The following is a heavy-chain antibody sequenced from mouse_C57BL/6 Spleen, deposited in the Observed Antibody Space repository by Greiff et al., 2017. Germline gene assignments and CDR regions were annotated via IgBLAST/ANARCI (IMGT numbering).Heavy chain of an antibody. D-gene: IGHD1-1*01. V-gene: IGHV1-55*01. CDR2: IYPGSGST. Sequence: VQLQQPGAELVKPGASVKMSCKASGYTFTSYWITWVKQRPGQGLEWIGDIYPGSGSTNYNEKFKSKATLTVDTSSSTAYMQLSSLTSEDSAVYYCARTYNYGSSPYWYFDVWGTGTTVTVSS. CDR3: ARTYNYGSSPYWYFDV. CDR1: GYTFTSYW. J-gene: IGHJ1*03.